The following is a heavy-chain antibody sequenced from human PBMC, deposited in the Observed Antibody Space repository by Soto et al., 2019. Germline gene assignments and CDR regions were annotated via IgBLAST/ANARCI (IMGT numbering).Heavy chain of an antibody. D-gene: IGHD3-3*01. CDR1: GGSFSGYY. Sequence: QVQLQQWGAGLLKPSETLSLTCAVYGGSFSGYYWSWIRQPPGKGLEWIGEINHSGSTNYNPSLKSRVTTSVDTSKYQFSLKLSSVTAADTTVYYCAREFWSGYGPSIPYYFDYWGQGNLVTDSS. CDR3: AREFWSGYGPSIPYYFDY. CDR2: INHSGST. J-gene: IGHJ4*02. V-gene: IGHV4-34*01.